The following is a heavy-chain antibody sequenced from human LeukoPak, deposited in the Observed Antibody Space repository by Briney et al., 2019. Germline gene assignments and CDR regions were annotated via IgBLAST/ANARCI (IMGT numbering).Heavy chain of an antibody. CDR1: GGSFSGYY. Sequence: SETLSLTCAVYGGSFSGYYWSWIRQPPGKGLEWIGEINHSGSTNYNPSLKSRVTISVDTSKNQFSLKLSSVTAADTAVYYCAREATMVRGVIIDYWGRGTLVTVSS. CDR3: AREATMVRGVIIDY. V-gene: IGHV4-34*01. D-gene: IGHD3-10*01. CDR2: INHSGST. J-gene: IGHJ4*02.